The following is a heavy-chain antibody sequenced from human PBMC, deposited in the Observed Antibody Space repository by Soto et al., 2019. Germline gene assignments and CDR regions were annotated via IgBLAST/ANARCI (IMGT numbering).Heavy chain of an antibody. CDR3: ARVQSRYGYWFDP. D-gene: IGHD5-18*01. Sequence: LTCTVSGDSITSYYWSWIRQPAGKGLEWIGRFESSGSNNYNPSLKSRVAMSVDRSKKQFSLRLSAVTAADTAVYYCARVQSRYGYWFDPWGQGILVTVSS. CDR1: GDSITSYY. V-gene: IGHV4-4*07. CDR2: FESSGSN. J-gene: IGHJ5*02.